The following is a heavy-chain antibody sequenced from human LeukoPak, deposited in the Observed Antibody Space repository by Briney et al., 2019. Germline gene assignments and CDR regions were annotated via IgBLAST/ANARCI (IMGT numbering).Heavy chain of an antibody. D-gene: IGHD3-3*01. CDR3: ARLDYDFWSGRRNWFDP. J-gene: IGHJ5*02. Sequence: PGGSLRLSCAASGFTFSSYAMSWVRQAPGKGLEWVSAISGSGGSTYYADSVKGRFTISRDNAKNSLYLQMNSLRAEDTAVYYCARLDYDFWSGRRNWFDPWGQGTLVTVSS. CDR1: GFTFSSYA. V-gene: IGHV3-23*01. CDR2: ISGSGGST.